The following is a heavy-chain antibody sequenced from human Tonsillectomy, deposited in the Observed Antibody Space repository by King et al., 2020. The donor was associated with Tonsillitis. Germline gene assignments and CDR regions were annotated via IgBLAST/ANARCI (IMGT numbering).Heavy chain of an antibody. J-gene: IGHJ4*02. Sequence: QLVQSGGGLVQTGGSLRLSRAASGFTFNSYWMNWFRQAPGKGLEWVANIKEDGSETYYVGSVRGRFTISRDNANNSLSLQMNSLRAEDTAVYYCVRGTTIPGTDYWGQGTLVIVSS. CDR1: GFTFNSYW. D-gene: IGHD2/OR15-2a*01. V-gene: IGHV3-7*01. CDR2: IKEDGSET. CDR3: VRGTTIPGTDY.